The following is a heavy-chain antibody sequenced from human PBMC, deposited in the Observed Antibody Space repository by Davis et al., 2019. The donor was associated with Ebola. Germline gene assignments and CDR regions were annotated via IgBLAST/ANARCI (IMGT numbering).Heavy chain of an antibody. CDR1: GGSFSGYY. Sequence: MPGGSLRLSCAVYGGSFSGYYWSWIRQPPGKGLEWIGEIIHSGSTNYNPSLKSRVTISVDTSKNHFSLKLSSVTAADTAVYYCARRVYGDLDYWGQGTLVTVSS. D-gene: IGHD4-17*01. J-gene: IGHJ4*02. CDR2: IIHSGST. V-gene: IGHV4-34*12. CDR3: ARRVYGDLDY.